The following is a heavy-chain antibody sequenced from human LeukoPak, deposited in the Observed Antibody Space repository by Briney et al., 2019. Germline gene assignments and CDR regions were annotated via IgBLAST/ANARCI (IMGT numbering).Heavy chain of an antibody. D-gene: IGHD3-10*01. CDR2: VYASGSI. CDR1: GGSISNYY. V-gene: IGHV4-4*07. J-gene: IGHJ5*02. CDR3: ARDSGTTGEVKFDP. Sequence: SETLSLTCTVSGGSISNYYWNWIRQPAGKGLEWIGRVYASGSITYNPSLQSRVTMSMDTSKNQFSLNLTPVTAADTAIYYCARDSGTTGEVKFDPWGQGILVTVSS.